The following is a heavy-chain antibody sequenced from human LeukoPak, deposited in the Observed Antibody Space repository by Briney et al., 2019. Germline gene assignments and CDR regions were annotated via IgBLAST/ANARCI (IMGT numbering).Heavy chain of an antibody. CDR2: IVVGTGNT. CDR1: GFTFSGSA. D-gene: IGHD1-26*01. V-gene: IGHV1-58*01. CDR3: AAPDSYTGSYSY. J-gene: IGHJ4*02. Sequence: SVKISCKASGFTFSGSAVQWVRQARGQRLEWIGWIVVGTGNTNYAQRFQGRVTITRDMSTSTSYMELSSLRSEDTAVYYCAAPDSYTGSYSYWGQGTLVTVSS.